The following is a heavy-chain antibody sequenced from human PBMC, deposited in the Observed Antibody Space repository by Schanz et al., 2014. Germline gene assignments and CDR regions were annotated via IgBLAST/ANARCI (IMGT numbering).Heavy chain of an antibody. D-gene: IGHD5-12*01. CDR3: ARGIGGYGANNYFDY. CDR1: EYSFTSYS. Sequence: QVHLVQSGAEVKRPGASVKVSCKASEYSFTSYSMHWVRQAPGQRLEWMGWINTGSGDTKYSQNFQGRVTITRDTAASTGYMELSSLRSEDTAVYACARGIGGYGANNYFDYWGQGTLVTVSS. V-gene: IGHV1-3*04. J-gene: IGHJ4*02. CDR2: INTGSGDT.